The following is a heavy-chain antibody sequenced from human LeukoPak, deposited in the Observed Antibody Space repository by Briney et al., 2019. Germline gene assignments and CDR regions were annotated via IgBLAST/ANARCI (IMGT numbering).Heavy chain of an antibody. CDR1: GGSITSGGYS. V-gene: IGHV4-30-2*01. Sequence: PSETLSLTCAVSGGSITSGGYSWSWIRQPPGKGLEWIGYIYRGGTTYYNPTLKSRVTISVDRSKNQFSLNLSSVTAADTAVYYCASAPVQLERRPNYYYYFGMDVWGQGTTVTVSS. D-gene: IGHD1-1*01. J-gene: IGHJ6*02. CDR3: ASAPVQLERRPNYYYYFGMDV. CDR2: IYRGGTT.